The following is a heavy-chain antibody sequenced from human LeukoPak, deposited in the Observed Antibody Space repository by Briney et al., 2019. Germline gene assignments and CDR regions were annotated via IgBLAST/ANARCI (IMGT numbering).Heavy chain of an antibody. Sequence: SGPALLKPTQTLTLTCTFSGFALSTSGMRVSWIRQPPGKALEWLARIDWDDDKFYSTSLKTRLTISKDTSKNQVVLTMTNMDPVDTATYYCARTTQYSSGYFDYWGQGTLVTVSS. CDR3: ARTTQYSSGYFDY. CDR2: IDWDDDK. D-gene: IGHD6-19*01. J-gene: IGHJ4*02. CDR1: GFALSTSGMR. V-gene: IGHV2-70*04.